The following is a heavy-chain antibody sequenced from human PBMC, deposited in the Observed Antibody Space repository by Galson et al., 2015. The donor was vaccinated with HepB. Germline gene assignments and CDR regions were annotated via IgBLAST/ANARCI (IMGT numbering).Heavy chain of an antibody. Sequence: SLRLSCAASGFTFSSYAMTWVRQAPAKGLEWVSTISGSGTTTYYADSMKGRFTMSRDNSKNTVYLQMNSLRVEDTALYYCATGWGAAARTNRMDVWGPGTPVTVFS. D-gene: IGHD6-13*01. CDR2: ISGSGTTT. J-gene: IGHJ6*02. CDR1: GFTFSSYA. CDR3: ATGWGAAARTNRMDV. V-gene: IGHV3-23*01.